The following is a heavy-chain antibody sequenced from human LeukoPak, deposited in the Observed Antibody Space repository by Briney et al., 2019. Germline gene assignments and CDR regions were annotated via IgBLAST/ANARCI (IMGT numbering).Heavy chain of an antibody. J-gene: IGHJ4*02. Sequence: GGSLRLSCAVSGFTFSSYAMLWVRHAPGKGLEWVAVISYDGSNKYYADSVKGRFTISRDNSKNTLYLQMNSLRAEDTAVYYCAREGGYCSSTSCYYFDYWGQGTLVTVSS. CDR2: ISYDGSNK. CDR1: GFTFSSYA. V-gene: IGHV3-30-3*01. D-gene: IGHD2-2*01. CDR3: AREGGYCSSTSCYYFDY.